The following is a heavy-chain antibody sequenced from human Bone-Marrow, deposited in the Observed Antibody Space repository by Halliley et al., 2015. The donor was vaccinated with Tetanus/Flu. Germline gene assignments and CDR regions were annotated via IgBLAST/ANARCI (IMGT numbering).Heavy chain of an antibody. Sequence: DTISYADSVRDRFPISRDNSKNTLYLRMHSLRAEDTAVYYCARVGYYFDSSGYYYYYYAMDVWGQGTTVTVSS. J-gene: IGHJ6*02. D-gene: IGHD3-22*01. CDR2: DTI. CDR3: ARVGYYFDSSGYYYYYYAMDV. V-gene: IGHV3-66*01.